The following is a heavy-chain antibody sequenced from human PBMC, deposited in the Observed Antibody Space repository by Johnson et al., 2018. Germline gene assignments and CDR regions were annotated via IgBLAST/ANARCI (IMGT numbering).Heavy chain of an antibody. J-gene: IGHJ3*01. CDR3: SKDLRRFLAWFSFPPVGDAFDF. Sequence: QVQLQESGGGVVQPEKSLRLSCAVSGFTFSSYGMHWVRQAPGKGLEWVAVISYDGSNKYYADSVKGRFTIYRDKSKNTVYLQMNSLRAEDTAVYYLSKDLRRFLAWFSFPPVGDAFDFWGQVTLVTVSS. V-gene: IGHV3-30*18. CDR1: GFTFSSYG. D-gene: IGHD3-3*01. CDR2: ISYDGSNK.